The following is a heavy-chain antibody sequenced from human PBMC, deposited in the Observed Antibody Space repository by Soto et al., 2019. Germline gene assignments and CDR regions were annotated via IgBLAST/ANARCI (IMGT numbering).Heavy chain of an antibody. J-gene: IGHJ4*02. D-gene: IGHD3-9*01. CDR1: GFTFSSYE. Sequence: EVQLVESGGGLVQPGGSLRLSCAASGFTFSSYEMNWVRQAPGKGLEWVSYISSSGSTIYYADSVKGRFTISRDNAKNSLYREMNSLRAEETAVYYCAIRKTYYDILTGYGAILEDYWGQGTLVTVSS. CDR3: AIRKTYYDILTGYGAILEDY. CDR2: ISSSGSTI. V-gene: IGHV3-48*03.